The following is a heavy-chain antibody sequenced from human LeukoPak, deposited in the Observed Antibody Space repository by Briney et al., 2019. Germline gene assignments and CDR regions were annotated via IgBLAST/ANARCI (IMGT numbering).Heavy chain of an antibody. Sequence: GGSLRLSCAASGFTFDYYAMHWVRHAPGKGLEWVSGIYWNTGNIGYADSVKGRFTISRDNSKNTLYLQMNSLRAEDTAVYYCARARTEIFGGSRDFDYWGQGTLVTVSS. J-gene: IGHJ4*02. V-gene: IGHV3-9*01. D-gene: IGHD3-3*01. CDR3: ARARTEIFGGSRDFDY. CDR1: GFTFDYYA. CDR2: IYWNTGNI.